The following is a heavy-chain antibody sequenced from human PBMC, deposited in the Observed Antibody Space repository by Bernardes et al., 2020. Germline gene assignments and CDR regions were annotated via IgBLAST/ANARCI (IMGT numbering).Heavy chain of an antibody. V-gene: IGHV3-30*18. CDR2: ISYDGSNK. Sequence: GGSLRLSCAASGFTFSSYGMHWVRQAPGKGLEWVAVISYDGSNKYYADSVKGRFTISRDNSKNTLYLQMNSLRAEDTAVYYCAKDEPAYYYDSSGYYSWALPDYWGQGTLVTVSS. J-gene: IGHJ4*02. CDR3: AKDEPAYYYDSSGYYSWALPDY. D-gene: IGHD3-22*01. CDR1: GFTFSSYG.